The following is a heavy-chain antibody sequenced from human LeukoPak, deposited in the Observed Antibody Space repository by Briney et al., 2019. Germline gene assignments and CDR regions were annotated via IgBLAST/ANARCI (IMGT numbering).Heavy chain of an antibody. D-gene: IGHD1-26*01. V-gene: IGHV3-64D*09. Sequence: GGSLRPSCSASGFTFSSYAMHWVRQAPGKGLEYVSAISSNGGSTYYADSVKGRFTISRDNSKNTLYLQMSSLRAEDTAVYYCVKAVGAKGDYYYYYGMDVWGQGTTVTVSS. CDR3: VKAVGAKGDYYYYYGMDV. CDR1: GFTFSSYA. J-gene: IGHJ6*02. CDR2: ISSNGGST.